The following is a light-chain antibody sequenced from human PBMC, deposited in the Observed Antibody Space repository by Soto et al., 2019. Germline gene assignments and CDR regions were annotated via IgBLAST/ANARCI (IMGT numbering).Light chain of an antibody. CDR1: SSDIGAYDY. J-gene: IGLJ1*01. Sequence: QSARTQPASLSGSPGQSIAISCTGTSSDIGAYDYVSWFQQHPGKAPKLMISEVNNRPSGVSNRFSGSKSGNTAYLTISGLQVEDEAKYFCFSFTTTSTHVFGTGTKVTVL. V-gene: IGLV2-14*01. CDR2: EVN. CDR3: FSFTTTSTHV.